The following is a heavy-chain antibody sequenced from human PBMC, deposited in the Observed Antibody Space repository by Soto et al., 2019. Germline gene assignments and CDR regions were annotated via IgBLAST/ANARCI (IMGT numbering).Heavy chain of an antibody. CDR2: ISSSSSYI. D-gene: IGHD2-15*01. Sequence: EVQLVESGGGLVKPGESLRLSCVVSGFTFSTYSMSWVRQAPGKGLEWVSSISSSSSYIYYADSVKGRFTISRDNAKNSLFLQMYSLRVEGTGVYYCARPYCSGVGCYSGGGYYGMDVWGQGTTVTVSS. CDR1: GFTFSTYS. CDR3: ARPYCSGVGCYSGGGYYGMDV. J-gene: IGHJ6*02. V-gene: IGHV3-21*01.